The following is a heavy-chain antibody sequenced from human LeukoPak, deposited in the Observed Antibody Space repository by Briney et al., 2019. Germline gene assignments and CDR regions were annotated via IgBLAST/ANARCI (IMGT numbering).Heavy chain of an antibody. Sequence: GGSLRLSCAASGFTFSSYAMSWVRQAPGKGLEWVSAISGSGGSTYYADSVKGRFTISRDNSKNTLYLQMNSLRAEDTAVYYCAKDRKDSSGYLEGDYWGQGTLVTVSS. CDR3: AKDRKDSSGYLEGDY. D-gene: IGHD3-22*01. CDR2: ISGSGGST. V-gene: IGHV3-23*01. J-gene: IGHJ4*02. CDR1: GFTFSSYA.